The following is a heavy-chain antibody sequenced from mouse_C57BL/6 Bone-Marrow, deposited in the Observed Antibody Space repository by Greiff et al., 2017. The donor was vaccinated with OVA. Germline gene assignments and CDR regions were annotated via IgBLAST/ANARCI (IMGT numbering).Heavy chain of an antibody. CDR2: LYPGDGDT. D-gene: IGHD1-2*01. J-gene: IGHJ3*01. V-gene: IGHV1-80*01. CDR3: ARGGPRLHFAY. CDR1: GYAFSSYW. Sequence: VQLQQSGAELVKPGASVKISCKASGYAFSSYWMNWVKQRPGKGLEWIGQLYPGDGDTNYNGKFKGKATLTADKSSSTAYMQLSSLTSEDSAVYFCARGGPRLHFAYWGQGTLVTVSA.